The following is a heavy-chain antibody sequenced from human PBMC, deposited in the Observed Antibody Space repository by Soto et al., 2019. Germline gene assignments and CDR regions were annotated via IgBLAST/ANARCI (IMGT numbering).Heavy chain of an antibody. CDR1: GGSFSGYF. D-gene: IGHD6-19*01. Sequence: SETLSLTCDAYGGSFSGYFWNWIRQSPGKGLEWIGKVNHNGRNNYNPSLKSRVTISLDMSKKQISLKLTSVTAADTAVYYCARGGSSDWQVAFDFWGQGTMVTVSS. V-gene: IGHV4-34*01. CDR2: VNHNGRN. J-gene: IGHJ3*01. CDR3: ARGGSSDWQVAFDF.